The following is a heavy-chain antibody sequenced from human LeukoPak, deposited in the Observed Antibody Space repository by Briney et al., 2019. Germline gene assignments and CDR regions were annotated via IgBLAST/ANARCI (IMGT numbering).Heavy chain of an antibody. D-gene: IGHD2-15*01. CDR2: LYSAGAT. V-gene: IGHV3-53*01. CDR3: ASGAPGVRKFYSDPFHN. Sequence: PGGSLRLSCAVSGFAVNDNYMTWVRQAPGRGLEWVSILYSAGATYYTDSVRGRFSIARDNSKKALFLQMNSLRAEDTAVYYCASGAPGVRKFYSDPFHNWGQGTLVTVSS. J-gene: IGHJ4*02. CDR1: GFAVNDNY.